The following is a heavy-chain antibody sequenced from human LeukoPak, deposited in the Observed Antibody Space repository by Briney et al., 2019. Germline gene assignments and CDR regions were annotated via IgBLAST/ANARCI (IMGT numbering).Heavy chain of an antibody. Sequence: ASVKVSCKASGYTFTSYYIHWVRQAPGQGLEWMGIINPSGGSTNYAQKFQGRVTMTRDTSTSTVYMELSSLGSEDSAVYYCARWTTTYLDYWGQGTLVTVSS. CDR3: ARWTTTYLDY. J-gene: IGHJ4*02. CDR1: GYTFTSYY. CDR2: INPSGGST. V-gene: IGHV1-46*01. D-gene: IGHD4-11*01.